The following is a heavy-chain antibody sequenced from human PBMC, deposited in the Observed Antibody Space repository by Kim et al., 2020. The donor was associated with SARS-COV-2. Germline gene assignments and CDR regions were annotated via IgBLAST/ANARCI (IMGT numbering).Heavy chain of an antibody. Sequence: TIYYADSVKGRFTISRDNAKNSLYLQMNSLRDEDTAVYYCARGFSGWPYYWGQGTLVTVSS. CDR2: TI. J-gene: IGHJ4*02. D-gene: IGHD6-19*01. CDR3: ARGFSGWPYY. V-gene: IGHV3-48*02.